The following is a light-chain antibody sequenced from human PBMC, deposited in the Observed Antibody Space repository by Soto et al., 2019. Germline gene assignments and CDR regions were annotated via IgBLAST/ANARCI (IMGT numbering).Light chain of an antibody. J-gene: IGLJ1*01. CDR2: DVS. CDR1: SSDVGGYNY. Sequence: QSALTQPASVSGSPGQSITISCTGTSSDVGGYNYVSWYQQHPGKAPKLMIYDVSERPSGVPDRFSGSKSGNTASLTVSGLQADDEADYYCSSYSGTNYHYVFGTGTKVTVL. V-gene: IGLV2-8*01. CDR3: SSYSGTNYHYV.